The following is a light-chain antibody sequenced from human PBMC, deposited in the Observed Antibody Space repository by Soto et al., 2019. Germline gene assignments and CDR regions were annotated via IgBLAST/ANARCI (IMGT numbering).Light chain of an antibody. CDR1: QSVSFS. CDR2: DAS. J-gene: IGKJ4*01. Sequence: EKVMTQSPATLSVSPGERATLSCRASQSVSFSLAWYQQKPGQAPRLLISDASTRATGVPARFSGSGSGTEFTLTISSLQSEDFAVYFCQQYYNWPLTFGGGTKVEIK. CDR3: QQYYNWPLT. V-gene: IGKV3-15*01.